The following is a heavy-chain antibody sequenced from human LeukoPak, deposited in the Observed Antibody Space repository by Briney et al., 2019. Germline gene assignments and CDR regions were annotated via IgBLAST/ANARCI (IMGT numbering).Heavy chain of an antibody. CDR1: GGSVASGYYY. V-gene: IGHV4-31*11. D-gene: IGHD2-15*01. J-gene: IGHJ3*02. Sequence: SETLSLTCAVSGGSVASGYYYWSWIRQHPGTGLEWIGNIYYTGRTSYIPSLESRVSMSVDTSKNQFSLKLSSVTAADTAVYYCARDRPPRGWSVDAFDIWGQGTMVTVSS. CDR2: IYYTGRT. CDR3: ARDRPPRGWSVDAFDI.